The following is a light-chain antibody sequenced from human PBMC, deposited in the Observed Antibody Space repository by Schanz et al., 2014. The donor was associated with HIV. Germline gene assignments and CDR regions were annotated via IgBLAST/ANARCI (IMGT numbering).Light chain of an antibody. J-gene: IGKJ1*01. CDR1: QSVTRNF. CDR3: QQYSRSPRT. Sequence: ETVLTQSPGSLSLSPGERVTLSCRASQSVTRNFLAWYQQKPGQPPRLLIYDASNRATGIPDRFSGSGSGTDFTLTISRLEPEDFAVYYCQQYSRSPRTFGQGTKVEIK. V-gene: IGKV3-20*01. CDR2: DAS.